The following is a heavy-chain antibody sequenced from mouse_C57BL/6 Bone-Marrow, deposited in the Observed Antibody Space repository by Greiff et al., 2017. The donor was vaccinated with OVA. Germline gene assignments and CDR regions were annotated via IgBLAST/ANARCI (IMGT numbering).Heavy chain of an antibody. CDR3: ARAIYYDYDWFAY. CDR1: GYAFSSYW. V-gene: IGHV1-80*01. Sequence: QVQLQQSGAELVKPGASVKISCKASGYAFSSYWMNWVKQRPGKGLEWIGQIYPGDGDTNYNGKFKGKATLTADTSSSTAYMQLSSLTSEDSAVYFCARAIYYDYDWFAYWGQGTLVTVSA. CDR2: IYPGDGDT. D-gene: IGHD2-4*01. J-gene: IGHJ3*01.